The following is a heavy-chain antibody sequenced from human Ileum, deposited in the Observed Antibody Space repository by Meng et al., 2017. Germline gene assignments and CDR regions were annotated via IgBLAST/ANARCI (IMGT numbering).Heavy chain of an antibody. CDR1: GGSCSGYY. CDR3: ARNYYDSSGEDSNDY. CDR2: INHSGST. D-gene: IGHD3-22*01. Sequence: QGQLYAWTGGPLKPADARTLAADVYGGSCSGYYRRWIRQPPGKGLEWIGEINHSGSTNYNPSLKSRVTISVDTSKNQFSLKLSSVTAADTAVYYCARNYYDSSGEDSNDYWGQGTLVTVSS. J-gene: IGHJ4*02. V-gene: IGHV4-34*01.